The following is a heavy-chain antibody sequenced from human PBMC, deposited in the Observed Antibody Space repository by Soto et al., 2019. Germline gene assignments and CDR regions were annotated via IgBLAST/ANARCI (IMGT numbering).Heavy chain of an antibody. CDR2: IYWDDYT. D-gene: IGHD2-15*01. J-gene: IGHJ4*02. V-gene: IGHV2-5*02. Sequence: SGPTRANPTQTLTLTCTFSGFSLITSGVGVGWIRVPPGQSLEWLSLIYWDDYTRYSPSLQSRLNITKDTSKNQVVLTMTNMDPVDTATYYCAHRKVKLRPYGPNDYWGQGTLVTVSS. CDR1: GFSLITSGVG. CDR3: AHRKVKLRPYGPNDY.